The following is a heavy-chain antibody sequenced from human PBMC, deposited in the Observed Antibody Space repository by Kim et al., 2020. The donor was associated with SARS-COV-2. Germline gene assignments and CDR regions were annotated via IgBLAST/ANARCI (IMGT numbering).Heavy chain of an antibody. D-gene: IGHD6-13*01. Sequence: GGSLRLSCAASGFTFSNAWMSWVRQAPGKGLEWVGRIKSKTDGGTTDYAAPVKGRFTISRDDSKNTLYLQMNSLKTEDTAVYYCTTDTYSSSWYLWDYWGQGTLVTVSS. J-gene: IGHJ4*02. CDR2: IKSKTDGGTT. V-gene: IGHV3-15*01. CDR3: TTDTYSSSWYLWDY. CDR1: GFTFSNAW.